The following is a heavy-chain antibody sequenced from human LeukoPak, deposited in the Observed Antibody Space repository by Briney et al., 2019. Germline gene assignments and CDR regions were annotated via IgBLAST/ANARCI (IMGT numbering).Heavy chain of an antibody. CDR2: IYASGSP. CDR1: GGSVSGHY. J-gene: IGHJ4*02. V-gene: IGHV4-59*02. Sequence: SETLSLTCAVSGGSVSGHYCDCIRHPPGRGLEWIGYIYASGSPNYHRSLKGRVTISVDTSENHFSLKLTSVTAADTAVYYCAREAPGGSGWTYFDYWGQGSLVTVSS. CDR3: AREAPGGSGWTYFDY. D-gene: IGHD6-19*01.